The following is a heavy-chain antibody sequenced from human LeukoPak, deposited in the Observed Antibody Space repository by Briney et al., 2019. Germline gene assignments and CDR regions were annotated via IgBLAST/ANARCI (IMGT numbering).Heavy chain of an antibody. V-gene: IGHV4-38-2*02. CDR1: GYSISSGYY. J-gene: IGHJ5*02. CDR3: ARAYSSSWYFNWFDP. CDR2: IYHTGST. Sequence: SETLSLTCTVSGYSISSGYYWAWIRQPPGKGLEWIGNIYHTGSTYYNPSLKSRVTISVDTSKNQFSLELSSVTAADTAVYYCARAYSSSWYFNWFDPWGQGTLVTVSS. D-gene: IGHD6-13*01.